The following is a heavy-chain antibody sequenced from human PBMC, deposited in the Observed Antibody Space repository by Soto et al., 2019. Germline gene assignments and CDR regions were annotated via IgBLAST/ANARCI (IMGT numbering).Heavy chain of an antibody. CDR1: GGSISSYY. CDR3: ARGPLGYHKYYFDY. Sequence: SETLSLTCTVSGGSISSYYWSWIRQPPGKGLEWIGYIYYSGSTNYNPSLKSRVTISVDTSKNQFSLKLSSVTAADTAVYYCARGPLGYHKYYFDYWGQGTLVTVSS. D-gene: IGHD3-22*01. V-gene: IGHV4-59*01. J-gene: IGHJ4*02. CDR2: IYYSGST.